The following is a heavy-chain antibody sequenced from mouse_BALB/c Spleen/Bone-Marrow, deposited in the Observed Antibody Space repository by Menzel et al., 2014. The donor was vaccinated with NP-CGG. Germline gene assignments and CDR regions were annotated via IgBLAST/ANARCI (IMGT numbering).Heavy chain of an antibody. D-gene: IGHD1-1*01. V-gene: IGHV1-39*01. CDR3: ARRGSSWYFDV. CDR1: GYSFTGYS. Sequence: VQLQQPGAELEKPGASVKISCKASGYSFTGYSMNWVKQNNGKSLESIGNIDPYYGGTTYNQKFKGKATLTVDKSSSTAYMQLKSLTSEDSAVYYCARRGSSWYFDVWGAGTTVTVSS. CDR2: IDPYYGGT. J-gene: IGHJ1*01.